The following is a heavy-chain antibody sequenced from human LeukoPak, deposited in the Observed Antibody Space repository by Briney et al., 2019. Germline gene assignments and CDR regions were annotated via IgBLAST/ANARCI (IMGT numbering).Heavy chain of an antibody. CDR3: ASQLGYCSSTSCSTFDY. D-gene: IGHD2-2*01. V-gene: IGHV4-30-2*01. Sequence: SETLSLTCAVSGGSISSGGYSWSWIRQPPGKGLEWIGYIYHSGSTYYNPSLKSRVTISVDRSRNQFSLKLSSVTAADTAVYYCASQLGYCSSTSCSTFDYWGQGTLVTVSS. CDR2: IYHSGST. J-gene: IGHJ4*02. CDR1: GGSISSGGYS.